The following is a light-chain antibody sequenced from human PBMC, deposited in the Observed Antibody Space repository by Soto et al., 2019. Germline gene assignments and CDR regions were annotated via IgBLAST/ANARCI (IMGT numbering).Light chain of an antibody. V-gene: IGKV3-20*01. Sequence: EIVLTQSPGTLSLSPGERATLSCRASQTVSSTHLAWYQQRPGQAPRLLIFGTSNRATDIPDRFSGSGSGTDFTLTISRLEPEDFAVYFCQHYGSFGQGTKVEIK. CDR3: QHYGS. J-gene: IGKJ1*01. CDR2: GTS. CDR1: QTVSSTH.